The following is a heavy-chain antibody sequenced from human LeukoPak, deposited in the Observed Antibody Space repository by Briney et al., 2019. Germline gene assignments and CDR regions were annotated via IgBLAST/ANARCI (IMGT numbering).Heavy chain of an antibody. CDR3: ANEIRPNDY. D-gene: IGHD4-17*01. V-gene: IGHV3-23*01. Sequence: GGSLRLSCAASEFYFSSHAMTWVRQAPGKGLEWVSAISISGSKTYYADSVKGRFTISRDNSKNTLYLQMNSLRAEDTAVYYCANEIRPNDYWGQGTQVTDSS. CDR1: EFYFSSHA. J-gene: IGHJ4*02. CDR2: ISISGSKT.